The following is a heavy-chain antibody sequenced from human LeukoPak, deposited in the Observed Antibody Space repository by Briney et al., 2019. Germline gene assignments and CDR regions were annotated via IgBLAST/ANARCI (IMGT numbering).Heavy chain of an antibody. V-gene: IGHV4-34*01. D-gene: IGHD3-22*01. CDR1: GGSFSDYY. Sequence: SETLSLTCAVYGGSFSDYYWTWIRQPPGKGLEWIGEISHSGITNYNPYLKSRGTISGDTSKKQFSLTLSSVTAADTAVYYCAVGGYDTTGYRVGMNYWGQGTLVTVSS. J-gene: IGHJ4*02. CDR2: ISHSGIT. CDR3: AVGGYDTTGYRVGMNY.